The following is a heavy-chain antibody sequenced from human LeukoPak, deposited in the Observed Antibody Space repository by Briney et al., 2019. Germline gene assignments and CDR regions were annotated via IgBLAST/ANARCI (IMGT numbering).Heavy chain of an antibody. V-gene: IGHV3-74*01. Sequence: SGGSLRLSCAASGFAFSAYWMHWVRQAPGKGLEWVARINEDATTITYADSVKGRFVISRDNSKKSLYLQMNNVRAEDTAAYYCVRDLIFVWTPGDDFDFWGQGTLVIVSS. J-gene: IGHJ4*02. CDR1: GFAFSAYW. D-gene: IGHD3-3*01. CDR2: INEDATTI. CDR3: VRDLIFVWTPGDDFDF.